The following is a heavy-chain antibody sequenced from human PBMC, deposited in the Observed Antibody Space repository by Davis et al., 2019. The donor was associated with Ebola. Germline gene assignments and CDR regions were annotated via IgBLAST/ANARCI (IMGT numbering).Heavy chain of an antibody. CDR1: GFTFSGSA. J-gene: IGHJ4*02. V-gene: IGHV3-30*04. D-gene: IGHD6-13*01. CDR2: ISYDGSNK. Sequence: GESLKISCAASGFTFSGSAVHWVRQAPGKGLEWVAVISYDGSNKYYADSVKGRFTISRDNSKNTLYLQMNSLRAEDTAVYYCAKGTYSVHWGQGTLVTVSS. CDR3: AKGTYSVH.